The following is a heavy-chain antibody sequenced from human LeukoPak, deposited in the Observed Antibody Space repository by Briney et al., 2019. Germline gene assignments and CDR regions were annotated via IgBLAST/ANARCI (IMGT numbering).Heavy chain of an antibody. CDR1: GFTVSSNY. V-gene: IGHV3-53*01. Sequence: GGSLRLSCAASGFTVSSNYMSWVRQAPGKGLEWVSVIYSGGSTYYADSVKGRFTISRDNSKNTLYLQMNSLGAEDTAVYYCARAPPYSSGWYCFDYWGQGTLVTVSS. D-gene: IGHD6-19*01. J-gene: IGHJ4*02. CDR2: IYSGGST. CDR3: ARAPPYSSGWYCFDY.